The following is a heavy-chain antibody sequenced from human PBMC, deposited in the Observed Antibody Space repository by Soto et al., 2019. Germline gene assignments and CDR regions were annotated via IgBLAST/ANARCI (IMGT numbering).Heavy chain of an antibody. Sequence: SVKVSCKASGGTFSSYAISWVRQAPGQGLEWMGGIIPIFGTANYAQKFQGRVTITADESTSTAYMELSSLRSEDTAVYYCARDKVRGVIKGYYYYGMDVWGQGTTVTVSS. D-gene: IGHD3-10*01. CDR1: GGTFSSYA. J-gene: IGHJ6*02. CDR3: ARDKVRGVIKGYYYYGMDV. V-gene: IGHV1-69*13. CDR2: IIPIFGTA.